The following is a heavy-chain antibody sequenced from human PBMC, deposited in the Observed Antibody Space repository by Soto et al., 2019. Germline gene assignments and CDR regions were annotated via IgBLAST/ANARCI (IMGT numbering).Heavy chain of an antibody. CDR3: ARGGYDFWSGYNWFDP. CDR2: INHSGST. V-gene: IGHV4-34*01. D-gene: IGHD3-3*01. J-gene: IGHJ5*02. Sequence: SETLSLTCAVYGGSFSGYYWSWIRQPPGKGLEWIGEINHSGSTNYNPSLKSRVTISVDTSKNQFSLKLSSVTAADTAVYYCARGGYDFWSGYNWFDPGGQGTLVTVS. CDR1: GGSFSGYY.